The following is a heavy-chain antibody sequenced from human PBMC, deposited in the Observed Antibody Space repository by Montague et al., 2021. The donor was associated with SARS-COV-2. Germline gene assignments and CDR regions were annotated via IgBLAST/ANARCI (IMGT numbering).Heavy chain of an antibody. CDR3: ATVRSSGWESDYYYYGMDV. Sequence: SETLSLTCTVSGGSISSSSYYWGWIRQPPGKGLEWIGSNYYSGSTYYNPSLKSRVTISVDTSKNQFSLKLSSVTAADTAVYYCATVRSSGWESDYYYYGMDVWGQGTTVTVSS. V-gene: IGHV4-39*01. CDR1: GGSISSSSYY. J-gene: IGHJ6*02. CDR2: NYYSGST. D-gene: IGHD6-19*01.